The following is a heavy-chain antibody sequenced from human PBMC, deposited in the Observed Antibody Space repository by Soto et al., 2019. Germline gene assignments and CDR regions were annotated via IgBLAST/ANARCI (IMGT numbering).Heavy chain of an antibody. CDR2: IIPILGIA. Sequence: SVKVSCKASGGTFSSYTISWVRQAPGRGLEWMGRIIPILGIANYAQKFQGRVTITADKSTSTAYMELSSLRSEDTAVYCCARDSSIAARHYYYMDVWGKGTTVTVSS. V-gene: IGHV1-69*04. CDR1: GGTFSSYT. J-gene: IGHJ6*03. CDR3: ARDSSIAARHYYYMDV. D-gene: IGHD6-6*01.